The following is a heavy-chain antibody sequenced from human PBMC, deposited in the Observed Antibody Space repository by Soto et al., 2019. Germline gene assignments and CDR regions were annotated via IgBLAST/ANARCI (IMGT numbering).Heavy chain of an antibody. CDR1: GFTVSDSY. V-gene: IGHV3-53*01. D-gene: IGHD4-17*01. Sequence: LRLSCAASGFTVSDSYMIWVRQAPGKGLEWVSLMYSGGTTYFADPVKGRFALSRDSSKNTLFLQLNSLRVDDTAVYFCARDSGAYGVHFDDWGQGTVVTVSS. CDR3: ARDSGAYGVHFDD. J-gene: IGHJ4*02. CDR2: MYSGGTT.